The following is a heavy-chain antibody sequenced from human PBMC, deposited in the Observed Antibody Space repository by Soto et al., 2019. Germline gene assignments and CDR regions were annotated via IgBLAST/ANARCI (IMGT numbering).Heavy chain of an antibody. D-gene: IGHD4-17*01. CDR1: GFTFSSYA. V-gene: IGHV3-30*04. J-gene: IGHJ3*02. CDR3: ARSRTPDYAVFYEPDAFDI. CDR2: KSYVGTNK. Sequence: GGSLRLSCAASGFTFSSYAMHGVRQAPGKGLGGGAVKSYVGTNKYYADSVKGRFTISRDNSKNTLYLQMNSLRAEDTAVYYCARSRTPDYAVFYEPDAFDIWGQGTMVTVSS.